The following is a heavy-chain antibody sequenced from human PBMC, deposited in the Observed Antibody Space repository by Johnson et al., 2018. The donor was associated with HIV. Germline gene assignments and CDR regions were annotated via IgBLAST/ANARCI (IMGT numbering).Heavy chain of an antibody. CDR1: GFTVSSNY. CDR2: IYSGGST. J-gene: IGHJ3*02. D-gene: IGHD2-2*01. CDR3: SRRCSCSSCSHGAFDI. V-gene: IGHV3-66*01. Sequence: VQLVESGGGLVQPGLSLRLSCAASGFTVSSNYMSWVRQAPGKGLEWVSVIYSGGSTYYADSVKGRFTISRDGSKHTLFLQMKRLRAEDTAVYYCSRRCSCSSCSHGAFDIWGQGTMVTVSS.